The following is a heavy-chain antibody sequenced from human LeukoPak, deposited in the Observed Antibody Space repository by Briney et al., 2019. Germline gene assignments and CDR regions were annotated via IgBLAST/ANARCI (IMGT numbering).Heavy chain of an antibody. V-gene: IGHV1-18*01. CDR1: GYTFTSYD. CDR3: ARGLVSGWSLYLFY. D-gene: IGHD6-19*01. Sequence: GASVKVSCKASGYTFTSYDINWVRQATGQGLEWMGWISAYNGNTNYAQKLQGRVTMTTDTSTSTAYMELRSLRSDDTAVYYCARGLVSGWSLYLFYWGQGTLVTVSS. J-gene: IGHJ4*02. CDR2: ISAYNGNT.